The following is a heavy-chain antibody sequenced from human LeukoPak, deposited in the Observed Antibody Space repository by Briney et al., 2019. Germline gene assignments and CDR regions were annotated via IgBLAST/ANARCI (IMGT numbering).Heavy chain of an antibody. D-gene: IGHD4-17*01. J-gene: IGHJ5*02. CDR2: IYYSGST. CDR3: ARGGTTVTPGLLWFDP. CDR1: GGSISSSSYY. Sequence: SETLSLTCTVSGGSISSSSYYWGWIRQPPGKGLEWIGYIYYSGSTKYNPSLKSRVTISVDTSKNQFSLKLSSVTAADTAVYYCARGGTTVTPGLLWFDPWGQGTLVTVSS. V-gene: IGHV4-61*05.